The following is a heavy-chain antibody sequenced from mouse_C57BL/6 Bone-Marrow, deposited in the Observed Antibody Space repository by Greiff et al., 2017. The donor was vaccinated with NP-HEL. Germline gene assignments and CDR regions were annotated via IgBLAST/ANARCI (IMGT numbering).Heavy chain of an antibody. CDR3: ARNYGSSSFAY. CDR2: ISSGSSTI. CDR1: GFTFSDYG. D-gene: IGHD1-1*01. J-gene: IGHJ3*01. Sequence: EVNVVESGGGLVKPGGSLKLSCAASGFTFSDYGMHWVRQAPEKGLEWVAYISSGSSTIYYADTVKGRFTISRDNAKNTLFLQMTSLRSEDTAMYYCARNYGSSSFAYWGQGTLVTVSA. V-gene: IGHV5-17*01.